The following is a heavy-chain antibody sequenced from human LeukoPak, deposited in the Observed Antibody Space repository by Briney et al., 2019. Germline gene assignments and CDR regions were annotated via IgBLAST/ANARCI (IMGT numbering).Heavy chain of an antibody. J-gene: IGHJ6*03. CDR3: ARDSPFGSSSWYGYYYYYMDV. D-gene: IGHD6-13*01. V-gene: IGHV3-11*04. CDR2: ISSSGSTI. Sequence: TGGSLRLSCAASGFTVSDYYMSWIRQAPGKGLEWVSYISSSGSTIYYADSVKGRFTISRDNAKNSLYLQMNSLRAEDTAVYYCARDSPFGSSSWYGYYYYYMDVWGKGTTVTVSS. CDR1: GFTVSDYY.